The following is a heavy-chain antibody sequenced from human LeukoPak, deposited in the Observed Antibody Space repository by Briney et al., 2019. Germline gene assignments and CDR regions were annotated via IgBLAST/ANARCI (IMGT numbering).Heavy chain of an antibody. V-gene: IGHV1-69*05. CDR1: GGTFSSYA. Sequence: ASVKVSCKASGGTFSSYAISWLRQAPGQGLEWMGGIIPIFGTANYAQKFQGRVTITTDESTSTAYMELSSLRSEDTAVYYCARTTLATGTQLPYYYYYYYMDVWGKGTTVTVSS. CDR2: IIPIFGTA. J-gene: IGHJ6*03. CDR3: ARTTLATGTQLPYYYYYYYMDV. D-gene: IGHD1-1*01.